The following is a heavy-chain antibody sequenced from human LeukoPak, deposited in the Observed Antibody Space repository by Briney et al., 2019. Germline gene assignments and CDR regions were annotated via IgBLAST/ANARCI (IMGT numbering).Heavy chain of an antibody. CDR3: AQYYYDSSGYNPYFDY. V-gene: IGHV4-4*02. CDR1: GGSISSSNW. D-gene: IGHD3-22*01. Sequence: SGTLSLTCAVSGGSISSSNWWSWVRQPPGKGLEWIGEIYHSGSTNYNPSLKSRVTISVDTSKNQFSLKLSSVTAADTAVYYCAQYYYDSSGYNPYFDYWGQGTLVTVSS. CDR2: IYHSGST. J-gene: IGHJ4*02.